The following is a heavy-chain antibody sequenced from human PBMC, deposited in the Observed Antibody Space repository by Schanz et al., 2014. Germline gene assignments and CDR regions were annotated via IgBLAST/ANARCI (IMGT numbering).Heavy chain of an antibody. Sequence: EVQLLESGGGLVQPGGSLRLSCSASTFTFDHYAMTWVRQAPGKGLEWVAAVSSRSDEIKYADSVKSRFTISRDNSRNTLYLQMNSLRAEDTAVYYCAKTLFPGGTQTFGNWGRGTLVTVSS. CDR3: AKTLFPGGTQTFGN. J-gene: IGHJ4*02. D-gene: IGHD2-8*02. CDR2: VSSRSDEI. V-gene: IGHV3-23*05. CDR1: TFTFDHYA.